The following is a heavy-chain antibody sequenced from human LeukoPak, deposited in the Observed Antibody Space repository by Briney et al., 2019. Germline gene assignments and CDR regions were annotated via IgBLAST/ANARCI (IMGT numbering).Heavy chain of an antibody. CDR3: ARAPIGIYYYYYMDV. CDR1: GGSIRGGIYY. J-gene: IGHJ6*03. V-gene: IGHV4-61*02. D-gene: IGHD1-14*01. CDR2: IYTSGST. Sequence: PSETLSLTCPVSGGSIRGGIYYWSLIRQPAGKGLEWIGRIYTSGSTNYNPSLKSRVTISVDTSKNHFSLKLSSVTAADTAVYYCARAPIGIYYYYYMDVWGKGTMVTVSS.